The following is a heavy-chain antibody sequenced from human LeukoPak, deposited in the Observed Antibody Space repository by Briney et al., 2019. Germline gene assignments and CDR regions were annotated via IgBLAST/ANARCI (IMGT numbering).Heavy chain of an antibody. CDR3: ARVVGQGTAMPSRDYFDY. CDR1: GYTFTGYC. J-gene: IGHJ4*02. D-gene: IGHD5-18*01. V-gene: IGHV1-2*02. Sequence: GASVKVSCKASGYTFTGYCIHWVRQAPGQGLEWMGWITPNTGDTNYSQKFQGRVTMTRDTSITTAYMELSRLRSDDTAMYYCARVVGQGTAMPSRDYFDYWGQGTLVTVSS. CDR2: ITPNTGDT.